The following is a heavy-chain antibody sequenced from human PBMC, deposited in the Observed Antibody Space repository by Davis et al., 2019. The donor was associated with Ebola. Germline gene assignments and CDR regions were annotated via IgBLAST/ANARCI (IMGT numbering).Heavy chain of an antibody. J-gene: IGHJ6*04. V-gene: IGHV3-21*01. Sequence: GGSLRLSCAASRFTFSSYSMNWVRQAPGKGLAWVSSISSSSSYIYYADSVKGRFTISRDNAKNSLYLQMNRLRAEDTAVYYCARELRFGYCYYGMDVWGKGTTVTVSS. CDR1: RFTFSSYS. D-gene: IGHD3-3*01. CDR3: ARELRFGYCYYGMDV. CDR2: ISSSSSYI.